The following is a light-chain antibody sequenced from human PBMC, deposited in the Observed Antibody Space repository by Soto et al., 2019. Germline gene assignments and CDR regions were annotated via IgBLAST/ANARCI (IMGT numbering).Light chain of an antibody. CDR2: AAS. CDR1: QGISSW. V-gene: IGKV1-12*01. CDR3: QQANSFPIT. Sequence: DIQMTQSPSSVSASVGDRVTITCRASQGISSWLDWYQQKPGKAPKLLIYAASSLQSGEPSRFSGNGSGTHFTLTISSLQPEDFATYYCQQANSFPITFGQGTRLEIK. J-gene: IGKJ5*01.